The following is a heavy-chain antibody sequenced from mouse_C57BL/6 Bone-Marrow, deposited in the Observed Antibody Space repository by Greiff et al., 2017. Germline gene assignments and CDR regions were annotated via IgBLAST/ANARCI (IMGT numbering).Heavy chain of an antibody. Sequence: VQLQQSGAELVRPGTSVKVSCKASGYAFTNYLIEWVKQRPGQGLEWIGVINPGSGGTNYNEKFKGKATLTADKSSSTAYMQLSSLTSEDAAVYFCAREDSAGYGRFAYWGQGTTLTVSS. CDR1: GYAFTNYL. CDR3: AREDSAGYGRFAY. CDR2: INPGSGGT. J-gene: IGHJ2*01. D-gene: IGHD3-2*02. V-gene: IGHV1-54*01.